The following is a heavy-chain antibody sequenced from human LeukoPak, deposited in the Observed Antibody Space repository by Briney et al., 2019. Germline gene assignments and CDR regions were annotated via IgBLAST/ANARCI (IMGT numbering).Heavy chain of an antibody. Sequence: GSLRLSCAASGFTFSSYGMHWVRQAPGKGLEWVAFIRYDGSNKYYADSVKGRFTVSRDNSKNTLYLQMNSLRAEDTAVYYCAKDMHYYGSGSYPWFDPWGQGTLVTVSS. D-gene: IGHD3-10*01. CDR1: GFTFSSYG. CDR2: IRYDGSNK. CDR3: AKDMHYYGSGSYPWFDP. J-gene: IGHJ5*02. V-gene: IGHV3-30*02.